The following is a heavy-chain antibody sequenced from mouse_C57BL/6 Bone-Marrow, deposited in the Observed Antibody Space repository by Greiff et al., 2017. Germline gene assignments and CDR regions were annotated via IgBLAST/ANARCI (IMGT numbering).Heavy chain of an antibody. CDR1: GYTFTSYW. D-gene: IGHD2-3*01. Sequence: QVQLQQSGAELAKPGASVKLSCKASGYTFTSYWMHWVKQRPGQGLEWIGYINPSSGYTKYNQKFKVKATLTADKSSSTAYMQLSSLTYEDSAVYYCAREELGYYGREYFDVWGTGTTVTVSS. CDR3: AREELGYYGREYFDV. CDR2: INPSSGYT. V-gene: IGHV1-7*01. J-gene: IGHJ1*03.